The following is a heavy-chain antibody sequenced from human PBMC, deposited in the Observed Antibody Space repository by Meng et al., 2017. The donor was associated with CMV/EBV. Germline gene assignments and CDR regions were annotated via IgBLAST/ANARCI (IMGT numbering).Heavy chain of an antibody. J-gene: IGHJ5*02. Sequence: APLQHGGAGLFTPSETRSLSCAVKGGSFSGYDWGWIRQPPGKGLEWIGEINHSGSTNYNPSLKSRVTISVDTSKNQFSLKLSSVTAADTVVYYCARGGNWFDPWGQGTLVTVSS. CDR3: ARGGNWFDP. CDR2: INHSGST. V-gene: IGHV4-34*01. CDR1: GGSFSGYD.